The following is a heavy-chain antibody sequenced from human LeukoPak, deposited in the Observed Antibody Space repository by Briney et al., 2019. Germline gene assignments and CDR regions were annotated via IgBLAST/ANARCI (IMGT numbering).Heavy chain of an antibody. CDR1: GFTFSSYA. Sequence: GGSLRLSCAASGFTFSSYAMSWVRQAPGKGLEWVSYISSSGSTIYYADSVKGRFTISRDNAKNSLYLQMNSLRAEDTAVYYCARDSLARPLGYWGQGTLVTVSS. CDR2: ISSSGSTI. CDR3: ARDSLARPLGY. V-gene: IGHV3-48*04. D-gene: IGHD6-6*01. J-gene: IGHJ4*02.